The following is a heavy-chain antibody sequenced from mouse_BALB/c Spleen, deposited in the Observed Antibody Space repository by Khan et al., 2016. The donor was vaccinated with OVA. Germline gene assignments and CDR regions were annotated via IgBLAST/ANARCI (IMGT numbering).Heavy chain of an antibody. CDR1: GYSFTSDYA. Sequence: VQLKESGPGLVKPSQSLSLTCTVTGYSFTSDYARNWIRQPPGNQLEWMGFITYSGGTSYLPSLKSRISITRDTSKHQFFLQLNAVTTEDSATYYCARWVAYWGQGTLVTVS. CDR2: ITYSGGT. V-gene: IGHV3-2*02. J-gene: IGHJ3*01. CDR3: ARWVAY.